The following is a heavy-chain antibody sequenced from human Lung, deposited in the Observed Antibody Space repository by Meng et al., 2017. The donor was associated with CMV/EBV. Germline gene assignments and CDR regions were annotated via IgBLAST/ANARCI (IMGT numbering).Heavy chain of an antibody. Sequence: SETLSLXCTVSGVSVTYNSYYWSWIRQSPGKGLEWIGYIYVSKNTKYNPSLQSRVTMSVDTTKNQVFLKLSSVTAADTAVYYCARDRAWLGRGSFAFWGRGAXVNVSS. CDR3: ARDRAWLGRGSFAF. V-gene: IGHV4-61*01. CDR2: IYVSKNT. D-gene: IGHD3-9*01. CDR1: GVSVTYNSYY. J-gene: IGHJ3*01.